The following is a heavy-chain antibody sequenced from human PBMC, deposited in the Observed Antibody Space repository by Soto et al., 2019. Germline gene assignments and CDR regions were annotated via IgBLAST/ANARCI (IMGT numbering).Heavy chain of an antibody. Sequence: EVQLLESGGGLVQPGGSLRLSCAASGFTFSSYAMSWVRQAPGKGLEWVSGISGVGGSTYYTDSVKGRFTISRDNSKNMLYLQMNSLRAADTAVYYCAKARLGLRDYFDYLGQGTLVTVSS. CDR3: AKARLGLRDYFDY. J-gene: IGHJ4*02. D-gene: IGHD5-18*01. CDR1: GFTFSSYA. CDR2: ISGVGGST. V-gene: IGHV3-23*01.